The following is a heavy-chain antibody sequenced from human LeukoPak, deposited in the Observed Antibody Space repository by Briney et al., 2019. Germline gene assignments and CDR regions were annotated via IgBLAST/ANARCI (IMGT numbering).Heavy chain of an antibody. CDR3: ARTNSVDIVAAGTDY. J-gene: IGHJ4*02. CDR1: GYIFTAYY. D-gene: IGHD6-13*01. CDR2: TNPNSGGT. V-gene: IGHV1-2*02. Sequence: ASVKVSCKASGYIFTAYYMYWVRQALEQGLEWMGWTNPNSGGTNYAQKFQGRVTLTRDTSINTAYMELSGLRSDDTAVYYCARTNSVDIVAAGTDYWGQGTLVTVSS.